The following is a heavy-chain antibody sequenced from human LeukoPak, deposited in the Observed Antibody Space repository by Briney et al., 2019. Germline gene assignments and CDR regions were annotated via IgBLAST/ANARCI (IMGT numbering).Heavy chain of an antibody. Sequence: GRSLRLSCAASGFTFSSYAMHWVRQAPGKGLEWVAVILYDGSNKYYADSVKGRFTISRDNSKNTLYLQMNSLRAEDTAVYYCARDEHYGSGSYPPADAFDIWGQGTMVTVSS. CDR2: ILYDGSNK. J-gene: IGHJ3*02. V-gene: IGHV3-30-3*01. CDR3: ARDEHYGSGSYPPADAFDI. CDR1: GFTFSSYA. D-gene: IGHD3-10*01.